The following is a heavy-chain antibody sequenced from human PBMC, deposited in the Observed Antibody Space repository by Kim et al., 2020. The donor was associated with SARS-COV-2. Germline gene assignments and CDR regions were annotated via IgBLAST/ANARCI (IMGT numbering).Heavy chain of an antibody. CDR3: AKDVGRSLLWSGSIRGPFDY. Sequence: GGSLRLSCAASGFTFGDYAMHWVRQAPGKGLEWVSGISWNSGSIGYADSVKGRFTISRDNAKNSLYLQMNSLRAEDTALYYCAKDVGRSLLWSGSIRGPFDYWGQGTLVTVSS. CDR2: ISWNSGSI. D-gene: IGHD3-3*01. V-gene: IGHV3-9*01. CDR1: GFTFGDYA. J-gene: IGHJ4*02.